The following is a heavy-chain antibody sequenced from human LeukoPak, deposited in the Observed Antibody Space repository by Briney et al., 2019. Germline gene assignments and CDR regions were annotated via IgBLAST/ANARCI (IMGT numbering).Heavy chain of an antibody. D-gene: IGHD1-26*01. Sequence: PSETPSLTCTVSGGSISSSSYYWGWLRQPPGKGLEWIGSIYYSGSTYYNPSLKSRVTISVDTSKNQFSLKLSSVTAADMAVYYCAKKTWEQTPYYYYYMDVWGKGTTVTVSS. CDR2: IYYSGST. CDR1: GGSISSSSYY. CDR3: AKKTWEQTPYYYYYMDV. J-gene: IGHJ6*03. V-gene: IGHV4-39*05.